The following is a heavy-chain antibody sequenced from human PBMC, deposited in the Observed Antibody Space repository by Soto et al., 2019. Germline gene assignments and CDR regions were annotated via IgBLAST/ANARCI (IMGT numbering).Heavy chain of an antibody. D-gene: IGHD6-13*01. V-gene: IGHV3-13*01. J-gene: IGHJ4*02. CDR2: IGTAGDT. Sequence: HPGGSLRLSCAASGFTFSSYDMHWVRQATGKGLEWVSAIGTAGDTYYPGSVKGRFTISRENAKNSLYLQMNSLRAGDTAVYYCARGLIIAAAGHFDYWGQGTLVTVSS. CDR3: ARGLIIAAAGHFDY. CDR1: GFTFSSYD.